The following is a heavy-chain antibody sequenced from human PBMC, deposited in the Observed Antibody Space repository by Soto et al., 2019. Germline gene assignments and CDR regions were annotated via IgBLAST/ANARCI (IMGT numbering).Heavy chain of an antibody. J-gene: IGHJ2*01. V-gene: IGHV4-4*07. Sequence: SETLSLTGSVSVPSISSFNWNWVRQPAGKGPEWVGRLNIAGTINYNPSLKSRIAMSMDTSKNQISLHLRSVTAADTAIYYCARDRGEYTSSWFWYFSHWGHGTLVTVSS. D-gene: IGHD6-13*01. CDR3: ARDRGEYTSSWFWYFSH. CDR2: LNIAGTI. CDR1: VPSISSFN.